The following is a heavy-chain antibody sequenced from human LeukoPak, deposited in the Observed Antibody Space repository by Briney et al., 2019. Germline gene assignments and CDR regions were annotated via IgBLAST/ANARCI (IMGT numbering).Heavy chain of an antibody. V-gene: IGHV3-9*01. CDR2: ISWNSGSI. J-gene: IGHJ4*02. D-gene: IGHD6-6*01. CDR3: AKDRVPRRYSSSSLNY. CDR1: GFSFDDYV. Sequence: PGGSLRLSCAASGFSFDDYVMHWVRQAPGKGLEWVSGISWNSGSIGYADSVKGRFTTSRDNAKNSLYLQMNSLRAEDTALYYCAKDRVPRRYSSSSLNYWGQGTLVTVSS.